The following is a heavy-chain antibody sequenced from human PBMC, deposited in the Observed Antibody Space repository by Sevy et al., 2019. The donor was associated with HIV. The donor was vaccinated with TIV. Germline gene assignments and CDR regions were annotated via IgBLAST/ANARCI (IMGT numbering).Heavy chain of an antibody. V-gene: IGHV3-73*01. D-gene: IGHD2-15*01. CDR2: IRSKANSYAT. Sequence: GGSLRLSCAASGFTFSGSAMHWVRQASGKGLEWVGRIRSKANSYATAYAASGKGRFTISRDDSKNTAYLQMNSLKTEDTAVYYCTRLGGRPGYCSGGSCDYWGQGTLVTVSS. J-gene: IGHJ4*02. CDR3: TRLGGRPGYCSGGSCDY. CDR1: GFTFSGSA.